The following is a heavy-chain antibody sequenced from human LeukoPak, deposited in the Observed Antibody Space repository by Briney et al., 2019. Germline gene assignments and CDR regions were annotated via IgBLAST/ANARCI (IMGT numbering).Heavy chain of an antibody. D-gene: IGHD6-13*01. Sequence: GGSLRLSCAASGFTFSSYGMHWVRQAPGKRLEWVAFIRYDGSNKYYADSVKGRFTISRDNSKNTLYLQMNSLRAEDTAVYYCAKDEGIAAAAPDYWGQGTLVTVSS. CDR3: AKDEGIAAAAPDY. CDR2: IRYDGSNK. CDR1: GFTFSSYG. J-gene: IGHJ4*02. V-gene: IGHV3-30*02.